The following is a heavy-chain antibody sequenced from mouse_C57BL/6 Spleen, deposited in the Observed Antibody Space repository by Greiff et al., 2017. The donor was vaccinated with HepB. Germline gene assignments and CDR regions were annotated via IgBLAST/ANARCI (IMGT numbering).Heavy chain of an antibody. CDR3: ARDDGNYFEGFAY. Sequence: VQLKESGPGLVKPSQSLSLTCSVTGYSITSGYYWNWIRQFPGNKLEWMGYISYDGSNNYNPSLKNRISITRDTSKNQFFLKLNSVTTEDTATYYCARDDGNYFEGFAYWGQGTLVTVSA. CDR1: GYSITSGYY. CDR2: ISYDGSN. D-gene: IGHD2-1*01. J-gene: IGHJ3*01. V-gene: IGHV3-6*01.